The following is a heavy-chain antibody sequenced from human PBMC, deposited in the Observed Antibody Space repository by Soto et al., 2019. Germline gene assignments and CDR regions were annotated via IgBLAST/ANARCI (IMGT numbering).Heavy chain of an antibody. CDR3: GRDLGYCSGGNCYSVLDN. Sequence: TGGSLRLSCAASGFTFSNNWMNWVRQVPGKGPEWVANIKQDGSEKYYVDSEKGRFTISRDNAKNSQYLQMNSLKAEDTAVYDCGRDLGYCSGGNCYSVLDNWGQGPLVTASS. D-gene: IGHD2-15*01. V-gene: IGHV3-7*03. CDR2: IKQDGSEK. CDR1: GFTFSNNW. J-gene: IGHJ4*02.